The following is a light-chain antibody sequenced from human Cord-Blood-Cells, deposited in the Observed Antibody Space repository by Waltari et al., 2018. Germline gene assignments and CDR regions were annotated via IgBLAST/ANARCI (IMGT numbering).Light chain of an antibody. CDR1: QSVSSY. V-gene: IGKV3-11*01. Sequence: EIVLTHSPATLSLSPDESATLSCRASQSVSSYLAWYQQKPGQAPRLLIYDASNRATGIPARFSGSGSGTDFTLTISSLEPEDFAVYYCQQRSNWLTFGGGTKVEIK. J-gene: IGKJ4*01. CDR3: QQRSNWLT. CDR2: DAS.